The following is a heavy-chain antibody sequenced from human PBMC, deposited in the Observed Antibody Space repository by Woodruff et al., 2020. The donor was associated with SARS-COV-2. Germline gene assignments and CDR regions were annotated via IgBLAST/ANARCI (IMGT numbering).Heavy chain of an antibody. Sequence: STYYADSLKGLFTISRDNSKNTLYLQMNSLRAEDTAVYYCAKDSYCSGGSCYSLLPDYWGQGTLVTVSS. CDR3: AKDSYCSGGSCYSLLPDY. D-gene: IGHD2-15*01. J-gene: IGHJ4*02. CDR2: ST. V-gene: IGHV3-23*01.